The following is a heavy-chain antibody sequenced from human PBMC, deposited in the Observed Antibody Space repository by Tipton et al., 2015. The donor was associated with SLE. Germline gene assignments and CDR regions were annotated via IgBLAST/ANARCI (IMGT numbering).Heavy chain of an antibody. CDR2: VYYSGST. V-gene: IGHV4-39*07. Sequence: TLSLTCTVSGVSISSSTYYWGWIRQPPGKGLEWIGSVYYSGSTYYNPSLKSRITMSVDTSKNQFSLKLSSVTAADTAIYYCARGFTLGDSAAAFDYWGQGTLVTVSS. D-gene: IGHD2-21*02. CDR3: ARGFTLGDSAAAFDY. CDR1: GVSISSSTYY. J-gene: IGHJ4*02.